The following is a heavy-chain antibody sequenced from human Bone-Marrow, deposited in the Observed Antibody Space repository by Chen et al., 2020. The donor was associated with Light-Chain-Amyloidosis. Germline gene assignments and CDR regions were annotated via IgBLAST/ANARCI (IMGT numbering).Heavy chain of an antibody. CDR1: GDSTRSSLYY. J-gene: IGHJ4*02. V-gene: IGHV4-39*06. D-gene: IGHD5-18*01. CDR3: ARGESVYRNGNDFFYE. CDR2: ISRTGAT. Sequence: RLQMQESGPGLVKPSETLSLSCTVSGDSTRSSLYYWHWIRQSTGRGLEWIGSISRTGATSYNPSLGSRVTISLDTSKNSYSVDVTSVTAADTAVYYCARGESVYRNGNDFFYEWGLGTLVTVSS.